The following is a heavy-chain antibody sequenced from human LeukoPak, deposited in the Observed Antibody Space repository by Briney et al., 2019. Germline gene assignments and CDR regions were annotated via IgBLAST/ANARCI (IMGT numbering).Heavy chain of an antibody. J-gene: IGHJ4*02. CDR3: ARDEYYYDSSGYYTL. CDR2: ISAYNGNT. D-gene: IGHD3-22*01. Sequence: ASVKVSCKASGYAFTSYGISWVRQAPGQGLEWMGWISAYNGNTNYAQKLQGRVTMTTDTSTSTAYMELRSLRSDDTAVYYCARDEYYYDSSGYYTLWGQGTLVTVSS. V-gene: IGHV1-18*01. CDR1: GYAFTSYG.